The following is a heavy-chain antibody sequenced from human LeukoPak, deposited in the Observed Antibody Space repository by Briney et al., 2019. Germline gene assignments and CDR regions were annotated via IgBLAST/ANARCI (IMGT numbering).Heavy chain of an antibody. D-gene: IGHD3-22*01. J-gene: IGHJ1*01. CDR2: ISAYNGNT. V-gene: IGHV1-18*01. CDR1: GYTFTSYG. CDR3: ARPTDYYDSSGYLY. Sequence: ASVKVSCKASGYTFTSYGISWVRQAPGQGLEWMGWISAYNGNTNYAQKLQGRVTMTTDTSTSTAYMELRSLRSDDTAVYYCARPTDYYDSSGYLYRGQGTLVTVSS.